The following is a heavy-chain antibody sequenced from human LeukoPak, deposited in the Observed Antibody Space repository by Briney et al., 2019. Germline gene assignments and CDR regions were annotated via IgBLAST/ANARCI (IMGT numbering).Heavy chain of an antibody. Sequence: GGSLRLSCAAPGFTFSDYYMSWIRQAPGKGLEWVSYISSSGSTIYYADSVKGRFTISRDNAKNSLYLQMNSLRAEDTAVYYCARDIHYYDSSGYYYPWGQGTLVTVSS. V-gene: IGHV3-11*01. CDR3: ARDIHYYDSSGYYYP. CDR2: ISSSGSTI. D-gene: IGHD3-22*01. J-gene: IGHJ5*02. CDR1: GFTFSDYY.